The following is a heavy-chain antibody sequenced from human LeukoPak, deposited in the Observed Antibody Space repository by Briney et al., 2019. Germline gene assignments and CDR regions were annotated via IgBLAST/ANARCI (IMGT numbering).Heavy chain of an antibody. CDR2: ISAYNGNT. CDR1: GYTFTSYG. CDR3: AREVYSSGWYEDRYYGMDV. Sequence: ASVKVSCKASGYTFTSYGISWVRQAPGQGLEWMGWISAYNGNTNYAQKLQGRVTMTTDTSTSTAYMELRNLRSDDTAVYYCAREVYSSGWYEDRYYGMDVWGQGTTVTVSS. D-gene: IGHD6-19*01. J-gene: IGHJ6*02. V-gene: IGHV1-18*01.